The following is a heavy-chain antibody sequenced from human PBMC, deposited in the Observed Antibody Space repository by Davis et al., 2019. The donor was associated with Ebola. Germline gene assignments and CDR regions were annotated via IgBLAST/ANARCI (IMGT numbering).Heavy chain of an antibody. V-gene: IGHV1-18*01. Sequence: AASVKVSCKASGYTFTSYGISWVRQAPGQGLEWMGWISAYNGNTNYAQKLQGRVTMTTDTSTSTAYMELRSLRSDDTAVYYCARCSGSRHYYYYYGMDVWGQGTTVTVSS. CDR1: GYTFTSYG. CDR3: ARCSGSRHYYYYYGMDV. J-gene: IGHJ6*02. D-gene: IGHD1-26*01. CDR2: ISAYNGNT.